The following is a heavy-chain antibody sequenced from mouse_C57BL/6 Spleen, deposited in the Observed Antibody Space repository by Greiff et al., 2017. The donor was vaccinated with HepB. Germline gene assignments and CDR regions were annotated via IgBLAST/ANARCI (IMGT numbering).Heavy chain of an antibody. J-gene: IGHJ4*01. D-gene: IGHD1-1*01. CDR1: GYSITSGYY. V-gene: IGHV3-6*01. CDR2: ISYDGSN. Sequence: EVKLQESGPGLVKPSQSLSLTCSVTGYSITSGYYWNWIRQFPGNKLEWMGYISYDGSNNYHPSLKNRISITRDTSKNQFFLKLKSVTTEDTATYYCARDPDYGSSVAMDYWGQGTSVTGSS. CDR3: ARDPDYGSSVAMDY.